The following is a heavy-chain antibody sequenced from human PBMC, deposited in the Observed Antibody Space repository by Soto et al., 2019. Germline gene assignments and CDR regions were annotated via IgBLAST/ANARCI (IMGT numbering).Heavy chain of an antibody. V-gene: IGHV3-21*01. J-gene: IGHJ6*02. CDR1: GFTFSSYS. D-gene: IGHD3-10*01. CDR3: ARDNYGSVAYGMDV. Sequence: EVQLVESGGGLVKPGGSLRLSCAASGFTFSSYSMNWVRQAPGKGLEWVSSISSSSSYIYYADSVKGRFTISRDNAKNSLDLQMNSLRAEDTAVYYCARDNYGSVAYGMDVWGQGTTVTVSS. CDR2: ISSSSSYI.